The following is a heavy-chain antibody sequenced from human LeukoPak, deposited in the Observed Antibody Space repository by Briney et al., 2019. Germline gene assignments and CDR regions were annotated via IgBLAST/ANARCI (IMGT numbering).Heavy chain of an antibody. CDR3: ARRLVGAIDVFDI. V-gene: IGHV4-59*01. J-gene: IGHJ3*02. D-gene: IGHD1-26*01. CDR2: IFYSRSA. CDR1: GDSIRTYY. Sequence: TSETLSLTCTVSGDSIRTYYWTWIRQPPGKGLEWIGYIFYSRSANINPSLESRVSISVDTSKNQFSLKLDSVTTADTAVYYCARRLVGAIDVFDIWGQGTMVTVSS.